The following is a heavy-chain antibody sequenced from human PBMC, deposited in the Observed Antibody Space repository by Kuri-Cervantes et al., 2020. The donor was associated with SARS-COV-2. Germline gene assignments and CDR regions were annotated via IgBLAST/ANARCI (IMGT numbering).Heavy chain of an antibody. J-gene: IGHJ4*02. CDR3: AKGPHGLSSSSLDS. Sequence: SETLSLTCTVSGGSISSSSYYWGWIRQPPGKGLEWIGSIYYSGSTYYNPSLKSRVTISVDMSKNQFSLKLSSVTAADTAVYYCAKGPHGLSSSSLDSWGQGVLVTVSS. CDR2: IYYSGST. CDR1: GGSISSSSYY. V-gene: IGHV4-39*07. D-gene: IGHD6-6*01.